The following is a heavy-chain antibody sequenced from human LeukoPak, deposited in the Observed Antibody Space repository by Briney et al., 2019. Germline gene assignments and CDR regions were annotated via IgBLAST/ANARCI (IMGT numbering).Heavy chain of an antibody. D-gene: IGHD6-19*01. CDR2: INPNSGGT. Sequence: ASVKVSCKASGYTFTGYYMHWVRQAPGQGLEWMGWINPNSGGTNYAQKFQGRVTMTRDTSISTAYMELSRLRSDDTGVYYCARDRRRYSSGWMFPGYWGQGTLVTVSS. CDR3: ARDRRRYSSGWMFPGY. CDR1: GYTFTGYY. V-gene: IGHV1-2*02. J-gene: IGHJ4*02.